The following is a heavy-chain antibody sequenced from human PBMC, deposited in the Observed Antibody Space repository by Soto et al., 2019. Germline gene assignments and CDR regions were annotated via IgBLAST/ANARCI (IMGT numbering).Heavy chain of an antibody. J-gene: IGHJ4*02. V-gene: IGHV3-30-3*01. CDR1: GFTFSSYA. Sequence: GGSLRLSCAASGFTFSSYAMHWVRQAPGKGLEWVAVISYDGSNKYYADSVKGRFTISRDNSKNTLYLQMNSLRSEDTAVYYCAREFEEATMGFFDYWGQGTLVTVSS. CDR3: AREFEEATMGFFDY. CDR2: ISYDGSNK. D-gene: IGHD5-12*01.